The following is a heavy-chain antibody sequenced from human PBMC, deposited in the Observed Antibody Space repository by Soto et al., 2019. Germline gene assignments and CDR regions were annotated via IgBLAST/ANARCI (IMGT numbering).Heavy chain of an antibody. J-gene: IGHJ5*02. V-gene: IGHV4-34*01. Sequence: PSETLSLTCAVYGGSFSGYYWSWIRQPPGKGLEWIGEINHSGSTNYNPSLKSRVTISVDTSKNQFSLKLSSVTSAETAAYYWARGTSCSSWVEVSLTDRSTWFAPWGKGTLVPVS. D-gene: IGHD2-2*01. CDR1: GGSFSGYY. CDR3: ARGTSCSSWVEVSLTDRSTWFAP. CDR2: INHSGST.